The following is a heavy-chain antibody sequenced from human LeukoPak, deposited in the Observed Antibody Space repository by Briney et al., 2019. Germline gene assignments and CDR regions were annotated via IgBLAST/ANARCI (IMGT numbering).Heavy chain of an antibody. Sequence: GGSLRLSCAASGFTFITYAFHWVRRAPGKGLEYVSAISNNGEDTYYADSVKGRFTISRDNSKNTLYLQMGSLGAEDMAVYYCVRGGGVVAGTYDYWGQGTLVTVSS. J-gene: IGHJ4*02. CDR1: GFTFITYA. D-gene: IGHD6-19*01. CDR3: VRGGGVVAGTYDY. V-gene: IGHV3-64*02. CDR2: ISNNGEDT.